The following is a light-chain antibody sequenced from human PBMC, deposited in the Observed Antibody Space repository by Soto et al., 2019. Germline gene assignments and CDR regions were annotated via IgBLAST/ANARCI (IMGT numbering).Light chain of an antibody. Sequence: ELVLTQSPVTLSLSPGERATLSCRASQSVDSSYLAWYQQTPDQSPRLLISATTTRATGIPDRFSGSASGTDFTLTISRLEPEDFAVYYCQQYGSSGTFGQGTKVDIK. CDR1: QSVDSSY. V-gene: IGKV3-20*01. CDR3: QQYGSSGT. CDR2: ATT. J-gene: IGKJ1*01.